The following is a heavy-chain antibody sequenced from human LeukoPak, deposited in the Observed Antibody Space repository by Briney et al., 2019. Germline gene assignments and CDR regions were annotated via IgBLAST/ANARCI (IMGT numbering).Heavy chain of an antibody. V-gene: IGHV1-18*01. CDR1: GYTFTSYG. Sequence: ASVKVSCKASGYTFTSYGISWVRQAAGQGLEWMGWISAYNGNTNYAQKLQGRVTMTTDTSTSTAYMELRSLRSDDTAVYYCARVGAAAGTWSGIGLDWGQGTLVTVSS. J-gene: IGHJ4*02. CDR3: ARVGAAAGTWSGIGLD. D-gene: IGHD6-13*01. CDR2: ISAYNGNT.